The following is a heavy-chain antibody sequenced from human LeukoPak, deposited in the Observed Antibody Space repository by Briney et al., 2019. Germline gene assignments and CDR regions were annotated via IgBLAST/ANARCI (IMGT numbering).Heavy chain of an antibody. J-gene: IGHJ4*02. V-gene: IGHV3-33*01. Sequence: PGRSLRLSCAASGFTFSSYGMHWVRQAPGKGLEWVAVIWYDGSNKYYADSVKGRFTISRDNSKNTLYLQMNSLRAEDTAVYYCARDTEAVAGTGADYWGQGTLVTVSS. CDR2: IWYDGSNK. CDR3: ARDTEAVAGTGADY. D-gene: IGHD6-19*01. CDR1: GFTFSSYG.